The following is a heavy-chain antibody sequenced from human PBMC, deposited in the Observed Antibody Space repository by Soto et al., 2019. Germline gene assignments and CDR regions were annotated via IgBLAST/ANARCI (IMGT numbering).Heavy chain of an antibody. Sequence: GGSLRLSCTASGFTLGAYVMHWVRQAQGKGPECVAAISADGRDLFYAASVEGRFTISRDNSKNTLFLQMNSLTSEDTSVYSCAKSVPDPACRGGGCHRTFDYWGQGTLVTVSS. CDR1: GFTLGAYV. V-gene: IGHV3-30*18. D-gene: IGHD2-15*01. CDR3: AKSVPDPACRGGGCHRTFDY. J-gene: IGHJ4*02. CDR2: ISADGRDL.